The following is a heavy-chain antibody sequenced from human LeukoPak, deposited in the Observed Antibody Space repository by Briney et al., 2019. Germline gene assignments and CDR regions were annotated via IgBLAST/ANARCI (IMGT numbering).Heavy chain of an antibody. CDR1: GFTFSSYS. Sequence: PGGSLRLSCAAPGFTFSSYSMHWVRQAPGKGLVWVSRINNDGSSTSYTDSVKGRFTISRDNAKNTLYLQMNSLRAEDTAVYYCARPTKEGSSWYRWFDPWGQGTLVTVSS. CDR2: INNDGSST. CDR3: ARPTKEGSSWYRWFDP. J-gene: IGHJ5*02. D-gene: IGHD6-13*01. V-gene: IGHV3-74*01.